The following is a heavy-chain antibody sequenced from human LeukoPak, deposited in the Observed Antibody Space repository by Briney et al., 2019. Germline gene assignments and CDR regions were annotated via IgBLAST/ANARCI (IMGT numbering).Heavy chain of an antibody. CDR2: ISSSGSTI. Sequence: GGSLRLSCAASGFSISNYWMTWIRQAPGKGLEWVSYISSSGSTIYYADSVKGRFTISRDNAKNSLYLQMNSLRAEDTAVYYCARYDHPRARAFDIWGQGTMVTVSS. D-gene: IGHD3-16*01. CDR1: GFSISNYW. J-gene: IGHJ3*02. CDR3: ARYDHPRARAFDI. V-gene: IGHV3-11*01.